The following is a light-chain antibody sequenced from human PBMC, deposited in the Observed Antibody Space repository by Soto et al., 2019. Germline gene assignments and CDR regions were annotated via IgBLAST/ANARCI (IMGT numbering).Light chain of an antibody. CDR3: PPRPAAWT. V-gene: IGKV1-33*01. J-gene: IGKJ1*01. Sequence: TIKCQASQDIRNYLNWYQQKPGKAPKLLIYDASNLETGVPSRFCCRRKAAYFTVPISRLPSEASVPNYDPPRPAAWTIGTGTKVDI. CDR1: QDIRNY. CDR2: DAS.